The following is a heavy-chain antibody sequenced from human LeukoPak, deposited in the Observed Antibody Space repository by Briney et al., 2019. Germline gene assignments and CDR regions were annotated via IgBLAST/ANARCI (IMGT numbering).Heavy chain of an antibody. CDR2: VSYSGSP. J-gene: IGHJ3*02. V-gene: IGHV4-39*07. Sequence: SETLFLTCTVSGASINIYTYYWGWIRQPPGKGLEWIGSVSYSGSPYYNPSLTSRATISVDTSRNQVSLKLTSVTAADTAVYYCARGPSGLRSPFNTWGQGTTVTVSS. CDR3: ARGPSGLRSPFNT. D-gene: IGHD5-12*01. CDR1: GASINIYTYY.